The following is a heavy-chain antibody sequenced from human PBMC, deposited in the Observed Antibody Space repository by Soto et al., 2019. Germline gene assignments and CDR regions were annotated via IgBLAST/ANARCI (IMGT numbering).Heavy chain of an antibody. Sequence: EVQLEESGGDLVQPGGSLRLSCAASGFTFSSHWMHWVRQAPGKGLVWVSRSDGSSTTYADSVKGRFTISRDNAKNTRYLQMNSLRAEDTAVYYCAREVDDSSGYYEDYWGQGTLVTVSS. V-gene: IGHV3-74*01. CDR2: SDGSST. CDR3: AREVDDSSGYYEDY. J-gene: IGHJ4*02. CDR1: GFTFSSHW. D-gene: IGHD3-22*01.